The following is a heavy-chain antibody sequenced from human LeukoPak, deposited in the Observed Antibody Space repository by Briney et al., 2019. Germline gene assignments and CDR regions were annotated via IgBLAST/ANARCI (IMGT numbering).Heavy chain of an antibody. D-gene: IGHD6-13*01. CDR2: IYYSGST. CDR3: ARRPSIGSSWYGGYYYYMDV. J-gene: IGHJ6*03. CDR1: GGSISSSSYY. Sequence: PSETLSLTCTVSGGSISSSSYYWGWIRQPPGKGLEWIGSIYYSGSTYYNPSLKSRVTISVDTSKNQFSLKLSSVTAAVTAVYYCARRPSIGSSWYGGYYYYMDVWGKGTTVTVSS. V-gene: IGHV4-39*01.